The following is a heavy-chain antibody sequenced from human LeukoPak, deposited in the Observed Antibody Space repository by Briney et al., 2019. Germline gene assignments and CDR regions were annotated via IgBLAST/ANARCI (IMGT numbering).Heavy chain of an antibody. CDR3: ATHPPKVCTGGSCTDY. J-gene: IGHJ4*02. Sequence: PSETLSLTCTVSGVSISSYSWSWIRQPPGKGLEWIRYIYYSGSTNYNPSLKSRVTISVDMSKNQFSLKLSSVTAADTAVYYCATHPPKVCTGGSCTDYWGQGTLVTVSS. V-gene: IGHV4-59*01. CDR1: GVSISSYS. CDR2: IYYSGST. D-gene: IGHD2-15*01.